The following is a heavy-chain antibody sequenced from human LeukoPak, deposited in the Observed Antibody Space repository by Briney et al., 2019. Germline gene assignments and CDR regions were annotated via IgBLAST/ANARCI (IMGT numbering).Heavy chain of an antibody. J-gene: IGHJ5*02. Sequence: SQTLSLTCTVSGGSISSGSYYWSWIRQHPGKGLEWIGYIYYSGSTYNNPSLKSRVTISLDTSKNQFSLKVNSVTAADTAVYYCARVRVAENWFDPWGQGTLVTASS. D-gene: IGHD3-3*01. CDR3: ARVRVAENWFDP. CDR2: IYYSGST. CDR1: GGSISSGSYY. V-gene: IGHV4-31*03.